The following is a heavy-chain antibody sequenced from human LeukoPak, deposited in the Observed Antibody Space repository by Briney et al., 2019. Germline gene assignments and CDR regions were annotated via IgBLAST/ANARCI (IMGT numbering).Heavy chain of an antibody. V-gene: IGHV4-39*07. CDR1: GGSISSSSYY. CDR3: TRHIPVSMVDP. Sequence: SETLSLTCTVSGGSISSSSYYWGWIRQPPGKGLEWIGSIYYSGSTFYNPSLESRVTISLDMSKNQFSLKLSSVTAADTAVYYCTRHIPVSMVDPWGQGTLVTVSS. D-gene: IGHD2-21*01. J-gene: IGHJ5*02. CDR2: IYYSGST.